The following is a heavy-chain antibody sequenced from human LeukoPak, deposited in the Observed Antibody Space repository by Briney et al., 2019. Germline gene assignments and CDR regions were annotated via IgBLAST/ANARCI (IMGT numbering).Heavy chain of an antibody. CDR3: ARGGTVTAF. CDR2: ISYDGSNK. D-gene: IGHD2-21*02. CDR1: GFTFSSYA. Sequence: PGRSLRLSCAASGFTFSSYAMHWVRQAPGKGLEWVAVISYDGSNKYYADSVKGRFTISRDNAKNSLYLQMNSLRAEDTAVYYCARGGTVTAFWGQGTLVTVSS. J-gene: IGHJ4*02. V-gene: IGHV3-30-3*01.